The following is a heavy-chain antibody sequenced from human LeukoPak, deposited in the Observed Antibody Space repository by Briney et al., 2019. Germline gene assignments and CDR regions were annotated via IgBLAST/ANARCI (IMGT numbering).Heavy chain of an antibody. CDR3: ARAVVSQQLGTNWFDP. V-gene: IGHV4-34*01. Sequence: SETLSLTCAVYGGSFSGYYRSWIRQPPGKGLEWIGEINHSGSTNYNPSLKSRVTISVDTSKNQFSLKLSSVTAADTAVYYCARAVVSQQLGTNWFDPWGQGTLVTVSS. D-gene: IGHD6-13*01. CDR2: INHSGST. CDR1: GGSFSGYY. J-gene: IGHJ5*02.